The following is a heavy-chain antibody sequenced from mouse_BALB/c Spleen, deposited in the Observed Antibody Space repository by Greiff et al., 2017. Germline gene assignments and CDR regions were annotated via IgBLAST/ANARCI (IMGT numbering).Heavy chain of an antibody. CDR3: ARYDYEDYAMDY. CDR1: GFTFSSYA. J-gene: IGHJ4*01. CDR2: ISSGGST. D-gene: IGHD2-4*01. V-gene: IGHV5-6-5*01. Sequence: EVKLVESGGGLVKPGGSLKLSCAASGFTFSSYAMSWVRQTPEKRLEWVASISSGGSTYYPDSVKGRFTISRDNARNILYLQMSSLRSEDTAMYYCARYDYEDYAMDYWGQGTSVTVSS.